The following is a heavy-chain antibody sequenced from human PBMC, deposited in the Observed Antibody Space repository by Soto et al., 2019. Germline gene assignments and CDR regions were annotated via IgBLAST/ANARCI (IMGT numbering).Heavy chain of an antibody. D-gene: IGHD2-2*01. CDR1: GFTFSSYW. CDR2: INSDGSST. V-gene: IGHV3-74*01. J-gene: IGHJ4*02. Sequence: GGSLRLSCAASGFTFSSYWMHWVRQAPGKGLVWVSRINSDGSSTSYADSVKGRFTISRDNAKNTLYLQMNSLRAEDTAMYYCARDRPAAGAVDYWGQGTLVTVSS. CDR3: ARDRPAAGAVDY.